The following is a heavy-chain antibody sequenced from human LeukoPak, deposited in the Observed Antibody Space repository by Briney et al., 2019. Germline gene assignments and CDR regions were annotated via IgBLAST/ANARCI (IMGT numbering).Heavy chain of an antibody. J-gene: IGHJ4*02. CDR3: ARDLMGGHFTFDS. V-gene: IGHV3-30-3*01. Sequence: GRSLRLSCAAAGFTFSSHSMHWVRQAPGKGLEWVAVQLDDGRSQYFTDSKKGRFTVARANSKSTLYLQMNRLRTDDTAVYYCARDLMGGHFTFDSWGQGTLVTVSS. CDR2: QLDDGRSQ. D-gene: IGHD1-26*01. CDR1: GFTFSSHS.